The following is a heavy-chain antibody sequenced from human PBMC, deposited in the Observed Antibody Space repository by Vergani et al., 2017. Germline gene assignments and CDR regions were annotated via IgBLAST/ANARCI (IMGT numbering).Heavy chain of an antibody. J-gene: IGHJ3*01. D-gene: IGHD3-9*01. Sequence: QVQLVQSGAEVKKPGASVKVSCKASGYTFTNYYMHWVRQAPGQGLEWMGIINPSGGSTSYAQKFQGRVTMTRDTSTSTAYMELSSLRSEDTAVYSCARVALGIGGHFDYWGQGTMVTVSS. CDR2: INPSGGST. CDR3: ARVALGIGGHFDY. CDR1: GYTFTNYY. V-gene: IGHV1-46*01.